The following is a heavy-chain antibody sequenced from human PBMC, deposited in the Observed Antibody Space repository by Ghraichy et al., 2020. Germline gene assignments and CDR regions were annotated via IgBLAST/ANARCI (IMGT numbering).Heavy chain of an antibody. CDR2: INSDGSST. V-gene: IGHV3-74*01. D-gene: IGHD2/OR15-2a*01. J-gene: IGHJ6*02. CDR3: ARDAHFIYYGNGR. Sequence: GESLRLSCAASGFTFSSYWMHWVRQAPGKGLVWVSRINSDGSSTSYADSVKGRFTISRDNAKNTRDLQMNSLRAEDTAGYYCARDAHFIYYGNGRLGPRDHGHRLL. CDR1: GFTFSSYW.